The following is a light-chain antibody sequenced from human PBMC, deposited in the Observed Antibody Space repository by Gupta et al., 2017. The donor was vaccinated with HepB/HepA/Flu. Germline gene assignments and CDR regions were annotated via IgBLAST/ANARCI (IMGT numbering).Light chain of an antibody. V-gene: IGLV3-21*02. Sequence: SYALTQPPSVSVAPGETARLTCGGNNIGSKSVHWYQQKPAQAPVLVVYDDSDRPSGIRERFSGSNSGSTATLTISRVEAGDEADYYCQVWDASDHVVFGGGTKLTVL. CDR1: NIGSKS. J-gene: IGLJ2*01. CDR3: QVWDASDHVV. CDR2: DDS.